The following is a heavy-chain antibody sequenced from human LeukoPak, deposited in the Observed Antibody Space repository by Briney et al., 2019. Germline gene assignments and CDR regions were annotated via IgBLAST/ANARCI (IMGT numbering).Heavy chain of an antibody. CDR3: ARDGIAVAGRGWFDP. J-gene: IGHJ5*02. CDR2: IYYSGST. D-gene: IGHD6-19*01. Sequence: SETLSLTCTVSGGSISSYYWSWIRQPPGKGLEWIGYIYYSGSTNYNPSLKSRVHISVDTSKNQFSLKLSSVTAADTAVYYCARDGIAVAGRGWFDPWGEGTLVTVSS. V-gene: IGHV4-59*01. CDR1: GGSISSYY.